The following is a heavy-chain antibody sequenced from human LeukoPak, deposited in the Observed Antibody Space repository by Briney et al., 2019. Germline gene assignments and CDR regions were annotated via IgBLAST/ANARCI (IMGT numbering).Heavy chain of an antibody. D-gene: IGHD1-26*01. CDR1: GFTFSNYW. CDR3: AGRLPTREDGMDV. CDR2: IKQDGGEK. V-gene: IGHV3-7*03. J-gene: IGHJ6*02. Sequence: GGSLRLSCAASGFTFSNYWMSWVRQAPGKGLEWVANIKQDGGEKYYVDSVKGRFTISRDNAMNSLCLQMNSLKAEDTAVYYCAGRLPTREDGMDVWGQGTTVTVSS.